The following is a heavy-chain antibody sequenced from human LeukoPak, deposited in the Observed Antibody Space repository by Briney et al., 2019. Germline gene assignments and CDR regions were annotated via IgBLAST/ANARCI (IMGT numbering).Heavy chain of an antibody. J-gene: IGHJ4*02. D-gene: IGHD1-1*01. CDR3: TSGLSVRRSNNTPVDY. CDR1: GFTFSSYG. V-gene: IGHV3-23*01. Sequence: GGSLRLSCAASGFTFSSYGMSWVRQAPGKGLEWVSAISGSGGSTYYADSVKGRFTISRDNSKNTLYLQMNSLKTEDTAVYYCTSGLSVRRSNNTPVDYWGQGTLVTVSS. CDR2: ISGSGGST.